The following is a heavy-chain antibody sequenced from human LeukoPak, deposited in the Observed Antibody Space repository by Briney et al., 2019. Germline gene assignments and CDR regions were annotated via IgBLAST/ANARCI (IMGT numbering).Heavy chain of an antibody. J-gene: IGHJ4*02. D-gene: IGHD6-6*01. CDR1: SGSLGSYY. V-gene: IGHV4-4*07. CDR2: IYTSGST. CDR3: AREYSSSSGKALDY. Sequence: SETLSLTCTVSSGSLGSYYWNWLRQPAGKGMEWIGHIYTSGSTNYNPSLKSRVTMSVDTSKNQFSLKLNSVTAADTAFYYCAREYSSSSGKALDYWGQGTLVTVSS.